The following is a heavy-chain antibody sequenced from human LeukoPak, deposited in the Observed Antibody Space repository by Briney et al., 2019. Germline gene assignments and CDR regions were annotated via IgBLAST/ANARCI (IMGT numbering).Heavy chain of an antibody. CDR3: ARDRSRYSSSWYLSGDYYYYMDV. CDR1: GGSISSSSYY. V-gene: IGHV4-39*07. D-gene: IGHD6-13*01. CDR2: ISYSGST. J-gene: IGHJ6*03. Sequence: SETLPLTCTVSGGSISSSSYYWGWIRQPPGKGLEWIGSISYSGSTYYNPSLKSRVAISVDTSKNQFSLKLSSVTAADTAVYYCARDRSRYSSSWYLSGDYYYYMDVWGKGTTVTVSS.